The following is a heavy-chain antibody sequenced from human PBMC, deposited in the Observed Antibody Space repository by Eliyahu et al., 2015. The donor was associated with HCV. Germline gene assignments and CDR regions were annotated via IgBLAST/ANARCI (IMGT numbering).Heavy chain of an antibody. Sequence: EVQLXESGGGPVQPGGSLRLXXAASGFXXSXSXMSWVRQAPGKGLEWVADMSPDGGVRSYGDSLKGRFTISRDNAKNSLYLQMNSLRAEDTAVYYCARDPLHGALDIWGQGSMVTVSS. V-gene: IGHV3-7*01. CDR3: ARDPLHGALDI. D-gene: IGHD4-11*01. CDR1: GFXXSXSX. J-gene: IGHJ3*02. CDR2: MSPDGGVR.